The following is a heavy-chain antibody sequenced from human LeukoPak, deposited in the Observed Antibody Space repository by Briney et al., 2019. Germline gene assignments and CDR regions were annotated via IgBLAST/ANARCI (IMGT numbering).Heavy chain of an antibody. CDR2: IRNDGSNK. J-gene: IGHJ6*03. D-gene: IGHD3-3*01. CDR1: GFTFSSYG. V-gene: IGHV3-30*02. Sequence: GGSLRLSCAASGFTFSSYGIHWVRQAPGKGLEWVAFIRNDGSNKYYADSVKGRFTISRDNSKNTLYLQMNSLRAEDTAVYYCARDGSITIFGVENYMDVWGKGTTVTVSS. CDR3: ARDGSITIFGVENYMDV.